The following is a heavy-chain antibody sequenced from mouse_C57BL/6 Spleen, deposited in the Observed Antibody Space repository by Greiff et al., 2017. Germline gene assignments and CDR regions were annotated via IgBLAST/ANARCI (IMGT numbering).Heavy chain of an antibody. CDR2: LRNKANGYTT. Sequence: EVHLVESGGGLVQPGGSLSLSCAASGFTFTDYYMSWVRQPPGKALEWLGFLRNKANGYTTEYSASVKGRFTISRDNYQSILYLQMNSLRAEDSATYDCARYSSTALDYWGQGTTLTVSS. J-gene: IGHJ2*01. CDR1: GFTFTDYY. V-gene: IGHV7-3*01. CDR3: ARYSSTALDY. D-gene: IGHD1-2*01.